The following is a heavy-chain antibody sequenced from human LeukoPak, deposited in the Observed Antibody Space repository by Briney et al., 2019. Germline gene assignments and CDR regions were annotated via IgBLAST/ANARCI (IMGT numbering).Heavy chain of an antibody. V-gene: IGHV3-66*01. J-gene: IGHJ6*02. CDR3: ARDISSSEYYYGMDV. D-gene: IGHD6-13*01. CDR2: IYSGGST. Sequence: GGSLRLSCAASGFTVSSNYMSWVRQAPGKGLEWVSVIYSGGSTYYADSVKGRFTIPRDNSKNTLYLQMNSLRAEDTAVYYCARDISSSEYYYGMDVWGQGTTVTVSS. CDR1: GFTVSSNY.